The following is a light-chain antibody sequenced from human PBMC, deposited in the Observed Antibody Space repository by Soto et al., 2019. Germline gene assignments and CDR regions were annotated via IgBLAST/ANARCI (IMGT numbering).Light chain of an antibody. CDR1: QSVSTNF. CDR3: QQHGRTSWT. J-gene: IGKJ1*01. Sequence: EIVLTQSPGTLSLSPGEGATLSCRAIQSVSTNFFAWYQQKPGQAPRLLIYGASTRATGIPDRFSGSGSGTDFTLTISRLEPEDFAVYYCQQHGRTSWTFGQGTKVDIK. CDR2: GAS. V-gene: IGKV3-20*01.